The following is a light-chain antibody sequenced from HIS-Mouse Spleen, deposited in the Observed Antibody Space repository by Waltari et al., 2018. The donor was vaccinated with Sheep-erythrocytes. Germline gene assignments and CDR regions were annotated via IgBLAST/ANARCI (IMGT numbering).Light chain of an antibody. V-gene: IGLV2-23*01. Sequence: QSALTQPASVSGSPGQSITISCTGTSSDVGSYNLVSWYQQHPGKAPKLMIYEGSKRPSGVSNRVSGSKTGNTASLTIAGLQAEEEADYYCCSYAGSSTLVFGGGTKLTVL. CDR1: SSDVGSYNL. J-gene: IGLJ2*01. CDR3: CSYAGSSTLV. CDR2: EGS.